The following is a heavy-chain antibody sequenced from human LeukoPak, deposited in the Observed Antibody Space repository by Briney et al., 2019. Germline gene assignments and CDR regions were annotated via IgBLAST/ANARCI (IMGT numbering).Heavy chain of an antibody. V-gene: IGHV3-66*01. CDR3: ARGLGYSGYIDY. D-gene: IGHD5-12*01. CDR2: IYSGGST. Sequence: GGSLRLSCAASGFTFSSYAMSWVRQAPGKGLEWVSVIYSGGSTYYADSVKGRFTISRDNSKNTLYLQMNSLRAEDTAVYYCARGLGYSGYIDYWGQGTLVTVSS. J-gene: IGHJ4*02. CDR1: GFTFSSYA.